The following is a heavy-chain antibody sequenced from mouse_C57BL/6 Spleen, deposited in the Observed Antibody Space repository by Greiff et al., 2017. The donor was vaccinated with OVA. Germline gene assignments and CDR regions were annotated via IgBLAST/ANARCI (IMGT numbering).Heavy chain of an antibody. CDR1: GYTFTSYW. Sequence: QVQLKESGTELVKPGASVKLSCKASGYTFTSYWMHWVKQRPGQGLEWIGNINPSNGGTNYNEKFKSKATLTVDKSYSTAYMQLSSLAAEDSAVYYCAKSHDGDHDGFAYWGQGTLVTVAA. D-gene: IGHD2-13*01. CDR2: INPSNGGT. CDR3: AKSHDGDHDGFAY. J-gene: IGHJ3*01. V-gene: IGHV1-53*01.